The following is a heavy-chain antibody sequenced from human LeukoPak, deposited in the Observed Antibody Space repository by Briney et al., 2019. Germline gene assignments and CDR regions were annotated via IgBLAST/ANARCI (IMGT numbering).Heavy chain of an antibody. CDR3: AGTYYYDSSGYYA. CDR2: INHSGST. Sequence: SETLSLTCAVYGGSFSGYYWSWIRQPPGKGLEWIGEINHSGSTNYNPSLKSRVTISVDTSKNQFSLKLSSVTAADTAVYYCAGTYYYDSSGYYAWSQGTLVTVSS. V-gene: IGHV4-34*01. D-gene: IGHD3-22*01. CDR1: GGSFSGYY. J-gene: IGHJ5*02.